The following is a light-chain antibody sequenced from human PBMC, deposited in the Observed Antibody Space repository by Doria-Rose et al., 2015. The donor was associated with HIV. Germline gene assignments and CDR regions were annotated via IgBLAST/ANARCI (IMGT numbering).Light chain of an antibody. J-gene: IGLJ1*01. Sequence: QSALLQPASVYGSPGQSITISCTGTSSDVGGFGYVSWYQQHPGKAPKLMIYDVSNRPSGVSNRFSGSKSGDTASLIISGLQAEDEADYYCNSYTTSSTHNYVFGTGTKVTVL. CDR3: NSYTTSSTHNYV. V-gene: IGLV2-14*03. CDR2: DVS. CDR1: SSDVGGFGY.